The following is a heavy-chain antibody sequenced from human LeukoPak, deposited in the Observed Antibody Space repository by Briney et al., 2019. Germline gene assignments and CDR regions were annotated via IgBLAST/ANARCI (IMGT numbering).Heavy chain of an antibody. CDR2: INPNGGAT. D-gene: IGHD2-2*01. Sequence: ASVKVSCKASGYTFSGYYMHWVRQAPGQGLEWMGWINPNGGATNYAQRFQGRVTMTRDASISTAYMELSRLRSDDTALYYCAREGTTSYYDYWGQGTLVTVSS. J-gene: IGHJ4*02. V-gene: IGHV1-2*02. CDR3: AREGTTSYYDY. CDR1: GYTFSGYY.